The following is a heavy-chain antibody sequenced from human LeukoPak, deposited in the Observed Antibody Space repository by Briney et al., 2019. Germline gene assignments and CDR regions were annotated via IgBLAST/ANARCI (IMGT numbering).Heavy chain of an antibody. Sequence: SQTLSLTCAISGDSVSSNSAAWNWIRQSPSRGLEWLGRTYYRSKWYNDYAVSVKSRITINPDTSKNQFSPQLNSVTPEDTAVYYCARVCTSWWSGYNDYWYFDLWGRGTLVTVSS. V-gene: IGHV6-1*01. CDR1: GDSVSSNSAA. CDR2: TYYRSKWYN. CDR3: ARVCTSWWSGYNDYWYFDL. D-gene: IGHD5-24*01. J-gene: IGHJ2*01.